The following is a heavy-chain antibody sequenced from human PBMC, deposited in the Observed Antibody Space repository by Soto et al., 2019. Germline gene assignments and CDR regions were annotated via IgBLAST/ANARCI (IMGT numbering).Heavy chain of an antibody. CDR3: ASLSPRKQLGSTGPNYFDF. CDR2: IYPGDSDT. J-gene: IGHJ4*02. V-gene: IGHV5-51*01. D-gene: IGHD5-18*01. Sequence: PGESLKISCKGSGYSFTSYWIGWVRQMPGKGLEWMGIIYPGDSDTRYSPSFQGQVTISADKSISTAYLQWSSLKASDTALYYFASLSPRKQLGSTGPNYFDFWGKGTLVTVPS. CDR1: GYSFTSYW.